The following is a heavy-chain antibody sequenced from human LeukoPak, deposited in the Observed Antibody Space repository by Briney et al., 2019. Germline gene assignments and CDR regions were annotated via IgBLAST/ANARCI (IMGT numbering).Heavy chain of an antibody. CDR1: GFTFSGSA. CDR3: AKVPVAVAVPYYFDY. CDR2: IRCKANSYAT. D-gene: IGHD6-19*01. V-gene: IGHV3-73*01. Sequence: GGSLRLSCAASGFTFSGSAMHWVRQASGKGLEWVGRIRCKANSYATEYAASVKGRFTISRDDSKNTAYLQMNSLKTEDTAVYYCAKVPVAVAVPYYFDYWGQGTLVTVSS. J-gene: IGHJ4*02.